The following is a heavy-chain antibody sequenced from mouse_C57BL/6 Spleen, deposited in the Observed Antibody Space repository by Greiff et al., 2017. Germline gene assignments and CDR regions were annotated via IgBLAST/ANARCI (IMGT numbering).Heavy chain of an antibody. D-gene: IGHD2-5*01. V-gene: IGHV14-4*01. CDR2: LDPENGDT. CDR1: GFNIKDDY. CDR3: TTTIVTTEWYFDV. J-gene: IGHJ1*03. Sequence: EVQLQQSGAELVRPGASVKLSCTASGFNIKDDYMHWVKQRPEQGLEWIGWLDPENGDTEYASKFQGKATITADTSSNTAYLQLSSLTSEDTAVYYCTTTIVTTEWYFDVWGTGTTVTVSS.